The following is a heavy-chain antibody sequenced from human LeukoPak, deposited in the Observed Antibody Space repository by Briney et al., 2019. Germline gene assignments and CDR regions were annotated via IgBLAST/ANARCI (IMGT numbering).Heavy chain of an antibody. CDR2: VNLQGST. CDR1: GGSISNTNW. Sequence: PSGTLSLTCGVSGGSISNTNWWTWFRQPPGKGLEWIGEVNLQGSTNYNPSLKSRVAISVDKSENHISLKLTSVTAADTAVYYCARDPYRASSGLVDYWGQGTLATVSS. J-gene: IGHJ4*02. V-gene: IGHV4-4*02. D-gene: IGHD5-12*01. CDR3: ARDPYRASSGLVDY.